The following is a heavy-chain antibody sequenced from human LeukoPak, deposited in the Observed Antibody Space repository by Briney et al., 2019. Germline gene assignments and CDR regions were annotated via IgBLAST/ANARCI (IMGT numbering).Heavy chain of an antibody. CDR2: IWYDGSNK. V-gene: IGHV3-33*01. J-gene: IGHJ4*02. CDR1: GFTFSSYG. Sequence: GGSLRLSCAASGFTFSSYGMHWVRQAPGKGLEWVAVIWYDGSNKYYADSVKGRFTVSRDNSKNTLYLQMNSLRAEDTAVYYCATGTTEYYFDYWGQGTLATVSS. D-gene: IGHD1-7*01. CDR3: ATGTTEYYFDY.